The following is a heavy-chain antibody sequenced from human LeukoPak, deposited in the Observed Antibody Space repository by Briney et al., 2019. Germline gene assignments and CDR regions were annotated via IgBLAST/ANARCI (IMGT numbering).Heavy chain of an antibody. V-gene: IGHV3-9*01. CDR2: ISWNSGSI. CDR1: GFTFYDYA. Sequence: SGGSLRLSCAASGFTFYDYAMHWVRQAPGKGLEWVSGISWNSGSIGYADSVKGRFAISRDNAKNSLYLQMNSLRAEDTALYYCAKVGGSSWQSYYFDYWGQGTLVTVSS. J-gene: IGHJ4*02. CDR3: AKVGGSSWQSYYFDY. D-gene: IGHD6-13*01.